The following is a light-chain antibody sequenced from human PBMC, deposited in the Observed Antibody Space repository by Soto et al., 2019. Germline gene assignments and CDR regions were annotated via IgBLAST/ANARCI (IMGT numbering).Light chain of an antibody. J-gene: IGKJ1*01. CDR2: AAS. CDR3: LQENSYPWT. V-gene: IGKV1-6*01. Sequence: AIQMTQSPSSLSASVGDRVTITCRASQDIRNDLGWYQEKVGQAPKFLIYAASNLQSGVPSRFSGSGSGTEFTLTISSLQPDDFATYYCLQENSYPWTFGQGTKVEI. CDR1: QDIRND.